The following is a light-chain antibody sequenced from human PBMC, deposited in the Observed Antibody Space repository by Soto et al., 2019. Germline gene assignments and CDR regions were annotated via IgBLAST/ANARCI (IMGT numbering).Light chain of an antibody. J-gene: IGKJ4*01. CDR2: GAS. Sequence: EIVITQSPATLSVSPGERATLSCRASQSVRSKLAWYQQTTGQPPRLLIYGASTRATDIPARFSGSGSGTEFTLTNSRLQSEDFSVYYCQQYDAWPLTFGGGTKVDIK. V-gene: IGKV3-15*01. CDR1: QSVRSK. CDR3: QQYDAWPLT.